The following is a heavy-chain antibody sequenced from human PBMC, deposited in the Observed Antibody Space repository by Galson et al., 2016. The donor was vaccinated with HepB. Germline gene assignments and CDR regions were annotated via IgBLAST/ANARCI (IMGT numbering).Heavy chain of an antibody. CDR2: MDPKSGAT. CDR1: GYTFNSYA. J-gene: IGHJ4*02. Sequence: SGYTFNSYAINWVRQATGQGLEWMGWMDPKSGATGFAQKFQGRVTMTRNTSITTAYMELSGLTSADAAVYYCARTRTVVRGLEIAYWGQGTLVTVSS. CDR3: ARTRTVVRGLEIAY. D-gene: IGHD3-10*02. V-gene: IGHV1-8*02.